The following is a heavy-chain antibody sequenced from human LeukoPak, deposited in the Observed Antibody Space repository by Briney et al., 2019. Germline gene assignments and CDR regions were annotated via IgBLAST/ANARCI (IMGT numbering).Heavy chain of an antibody. CDR1: GGSISSSSYY. Sequence: SETLSLTCTVSGGSISSSSYYWGWIRQPPGKGLEWIGSIYYSGSTYYNPSLKSRVTISVDTSKNQFSLKLISVTAADTAVYYCARGGSTSGWFGESGWFDPWGQGTLVTVSS. J-gene: IGHJ5*02. CDR3: ARGGSTSGWFGESGWFDP. CDR2: IYYSGST. D-gene: IGHD2-2*01. V-gene: IGHV4-39*01.